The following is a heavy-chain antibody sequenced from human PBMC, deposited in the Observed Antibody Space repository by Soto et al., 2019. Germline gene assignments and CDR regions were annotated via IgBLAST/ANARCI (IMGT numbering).Heavy chain of an antibody. Sequence: ASLKVSCKASGDTFTTYDINWVRQATGHGLEWMGWINPNSGNIGYAQRFQGRVTMTRDTAIRTAYMEVSSLRSDDTAVYYCARGRASGSYYLLDYWGQGTSVPVSS. D-gene: IGHD3-10*01. CDR2: INPNSGNI. V-gene: IGHV1-8*01. J-gene: IGHJ4*02. CDR3: ARGRASGSYYLLDY. CDR1: GDTFTTYD.